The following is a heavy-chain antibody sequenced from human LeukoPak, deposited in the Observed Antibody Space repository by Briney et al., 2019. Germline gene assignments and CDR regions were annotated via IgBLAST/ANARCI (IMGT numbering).Heavy chain of an antibody. CDR3: ARETVPAGGIQYRSLDF. J-gene: IGHJ4*02. CDR2: VYPNSGAT. CDR1: GYTFNDYY. Sequence: ASVKVSCRTSGYTFNDYYMHWVRQAPGQGPEWMGWVYPNSGATTYAQNFQDRVSLSRDTSISTAYMELSSLRSDDTAIYYCARETVPAGGIQYRSLDFWGQGTLDTVSS. D-gene: IGHD2-2*01. V-gene: IGHV1-2*02.